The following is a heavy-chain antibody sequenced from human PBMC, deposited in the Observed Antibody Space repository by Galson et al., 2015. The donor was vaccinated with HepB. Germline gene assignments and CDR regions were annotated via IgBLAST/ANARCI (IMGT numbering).Heavy chain of an antibody. CDR2: IYYSGST. J-gene: IGHJ3*02. D-gene: IGHD1-26*01. CDR3: ARDLVGATTSPSDAFDI. CDR1: RGSISSSSYY. V-gene: IGHV4-39*07. Sequence: SETLSLTCTVSRGSISSSSYYWGWLRQPPGKGLEWIGSIYYSGSTYYNPSLKSRVTISVDTSKNQFYLKLSSVTAADTAVYYCARDLVGATTSPSDAFDIWGQGTMVTVSS.